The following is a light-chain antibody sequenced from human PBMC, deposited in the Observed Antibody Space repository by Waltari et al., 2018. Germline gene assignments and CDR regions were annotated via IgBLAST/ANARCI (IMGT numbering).Light chain of an antibody. CDR2: WAS. V-gene: IGKV4-1*01. Sequence: DIAMTQSPDSLAVALGERATINCKSGQNLLYSSNHKNYLAWYQQKPGQPPQLLLYWASPRESGVPDRFSGSGSGTDFPLSISNLQAEDVAIYYCQQYYTAPQTFGQGTKVEI. CDR3: QQYYTAPQT. J-gene: IGKJ1*01. CDR1: QNLLYSSNHKNY.